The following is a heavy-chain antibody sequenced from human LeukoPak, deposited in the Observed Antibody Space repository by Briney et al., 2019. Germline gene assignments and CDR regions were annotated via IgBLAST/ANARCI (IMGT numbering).Heavy chain of an antibody. Sequence: RPGGSLRLSCAASGFTFSSYAMSWVRQAPGKGLEWVSAISGSGGSTYYADSVKGRFTISRDNSKNTLYLQMNSLRAEDTAVYYCARDVLLWFGEPYDYWGQGTLVTVSS. D-gene: IGHD3-10*01. CDR2: ISGSGGST. V-gene: IGHV3-23*01. CDR1: GFTFSSYA. J-gene: IGHJ4*02. CDR3: ARDVLLWFGEPYDY.